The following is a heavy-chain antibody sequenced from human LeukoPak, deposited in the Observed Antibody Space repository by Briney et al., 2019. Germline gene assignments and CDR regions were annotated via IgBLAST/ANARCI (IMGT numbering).Heavy chain of an antibody. CDR3: ARSWFSTGPADY. CDR1: GGSISSYY. Sequence: PSETLSLTCTVSGGSISSYYWSWIRQPPGKGLEWIGSMYYSGSTNYNPSLKSRVTISVDTSKNQFSLKLTSVTAADTAVYYCARSWFSTGPADYWGQGTLVTVSS. J-gene: IGHJ4*02. CDR2: MYYSGST. V-gene: IGHV4-59*08. D-gene: IGHD6-13*01.